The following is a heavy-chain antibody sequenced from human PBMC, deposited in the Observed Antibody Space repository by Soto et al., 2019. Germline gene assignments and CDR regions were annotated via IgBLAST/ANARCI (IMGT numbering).Heavy chain of an antibody. D-gene: IGHD3-22*01. CDR3: ARSSGWFDADDFDL. CDR2: ISRSGDTI. CDR1: GFRLSDYE. Sequence: PGGSLRLSCAVSGFRLSDYEMSWIRQAPGKGPEWVSFISRSGDTIYYVDSVKGRFSISRDNAKNSVYLQVRSLIVEDTAAYFCARSSGWFDADDFDLWGQGTMVTVSS. J-gene: IGHJ3*01. V-gene: IGHV3-11*01.